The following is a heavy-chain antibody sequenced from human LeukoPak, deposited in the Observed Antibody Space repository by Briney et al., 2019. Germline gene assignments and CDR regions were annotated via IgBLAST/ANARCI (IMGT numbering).Heavy chain of an antibody. V-gene: IGHV3-73*01. CDR2: IRSKANSYAT. CDR3: TRRGSGSYLVDY. Sequence: GGSLRLSCAASGFTFSGSAMHWVRQASGKGLEWVGRIRSKANSYATAYAASVQGRFTISRDDSKNTAYLQMNSLKTEDTAVYYCTRRGSGSYLVDYWGQGTLVTVSS. J-gene: IGHJ4*02. D-gene: IGHD1-26*01. CDR1: GFTFSGSA.